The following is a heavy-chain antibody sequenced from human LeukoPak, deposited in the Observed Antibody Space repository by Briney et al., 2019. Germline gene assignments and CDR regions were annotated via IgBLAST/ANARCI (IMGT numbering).Heavy chain of an antibody. CDR2: IGVSGSTM. CDR3: ARERYCSSTSCPHGDLDY. Sequence: GGSLRLSCAASGFTFSSYEMNWVRQAPGKGLEWVSYIGVSGSTMYYAESVKGRFTISRDNAKNSLYLQMNSLRAEDTAGYYCARERYCSSTSCPHGDLDYWGQGTLVSVSS. V-gene: IGHV3-48*03. J-gene: IGHJ4*02. CDR1: GFTFSSYE. D-gene: IGHD2-2*01.